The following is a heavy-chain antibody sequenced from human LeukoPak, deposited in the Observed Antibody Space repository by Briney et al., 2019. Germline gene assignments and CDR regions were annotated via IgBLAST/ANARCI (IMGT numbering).Heavy chain of an antibody. CDR1: AFTFSSYW. CDR3: ARDRYSSAWYEE. Sequence: GGSLRLSCTASAFTFSSYWMHWVRQAPGKGLVWVSHINSGGSSTSYADSVKGRFAISRDNAKNTLYLQMNSLRAEDTAVYYCARDRYSSAWYEEWGQGTLVTVSS. CDR2: INSGGSST. J-gene: IGHJ4*02. V-gene: IGHV3-74*01. D-gene: IGHD6-19*01.